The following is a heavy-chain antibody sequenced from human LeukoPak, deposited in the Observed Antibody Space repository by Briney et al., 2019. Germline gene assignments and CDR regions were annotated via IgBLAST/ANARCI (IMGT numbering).Heavy chain of an antibody. Sequence: GASVKVSCKASGYTFTSYGISWVRQAPGQGLEWMGWISAYNGNTNYAQKLQGRVTMTTDTSTSTAYMELRSLRSDDTAVYYCARDQIIAVAGTNWFDPWGQGTLVTVSS. J-gene: IGHJ5*02. CDR3: ARDQIIAVAGTNWFDP. CDR2: ISAYNGNT. V-gene: IGHV1-18*01. CDR1: GYTFTSYG. D-gene: IGHD6-19*01.